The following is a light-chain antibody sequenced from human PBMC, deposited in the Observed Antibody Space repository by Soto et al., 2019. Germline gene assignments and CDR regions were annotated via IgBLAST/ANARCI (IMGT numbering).Light chain of an antibody. Sequence: EIVVTQSPATLSVSPGERVTLPCRASQSVSSSLAWYQQRPGQAPRLLIYDTSTRAAGISARFSGSGSGTEFTLTISSLQSEDFAVYYCQQYNYWPPGTFGQGTEVEIK. J-gene: IGKJ1*01. CDR2: DTS. CDR3: QQYNYWPPGT. V-gene: IGKV3-15*01. CDR1: QSVSSS.